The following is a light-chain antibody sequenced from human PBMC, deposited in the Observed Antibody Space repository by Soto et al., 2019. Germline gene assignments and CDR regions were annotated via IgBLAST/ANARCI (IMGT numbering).Light chain of an antibody. Sequence: DIQMTQSPPSLSASVGDRVTITCRASQSISSYLNWYQQKPGKAPKLLIYAASSLQSGVPSRFSGSGSGTDFTLTISSLQPEDFATYYCQQSYSTPFGFGPGTKVDIK. CDR3: QQSYSTPFG. CDR1: QSISSY. V-gene: IGKV1-39*01. J-gene: IGKJ3*01. CDR2: AAS.